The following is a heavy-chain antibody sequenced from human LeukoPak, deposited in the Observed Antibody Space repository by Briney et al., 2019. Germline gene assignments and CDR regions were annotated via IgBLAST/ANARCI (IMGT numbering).Heavy chain of an antibody. J-gene: IGHJ3*02. CDR1: GFTFSTYW. CDR3: ARGYYDSSGYCYAFDI. CDR2: IKQDGSEK. V-gene: IGHV3-7*04. Sequence: GGSLRLSWAASGFTFSTYWMSWVRQAPGKGLEWVANIKQDGSEKYYVDSVKGRFTISRDNAKNSLYLQMNSLRAEDTAVYYCARGYYDSSGYCYAFDIWGQGTMVTVSS. D-gene: IGHD3-22*01.